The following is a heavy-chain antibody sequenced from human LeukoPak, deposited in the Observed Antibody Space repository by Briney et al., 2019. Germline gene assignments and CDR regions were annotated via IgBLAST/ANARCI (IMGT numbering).Heavy chain of an antibody. V-gene: IGHV3-23*01. CDR2: ISISGGTT. D-gene: IGHD4-17*01. CDR3: ANEIRPNDY. Sequence: EGSLRLSCTASAFAFSNHAMSWVRQAPGKGLEWVSSISISGGTTYYTGSVKGRFTISRENSKSTLYLQMNNLRADDTAVYYCANEIRPNDYWGQGTLVTVSS. J-gene: IGHJ4*02. CDR1: AFAFSNHA.